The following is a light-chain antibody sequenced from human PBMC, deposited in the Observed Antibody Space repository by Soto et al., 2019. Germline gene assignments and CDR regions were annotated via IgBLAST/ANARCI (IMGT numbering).Light chain of an antibody. J-gene: IGKJ1*01. V-gene: IGKV1-9*01. CDR2: AAS. CDR1: QGISTY. CDR3: QQSYSTPRT. Sequence: DIHLTQSPSFLSASVGDRVTITCRASQGISTYLAWYQQKPGKAPKLGIEAASTLQRGVPLSFSGSGSGTSFTLTISSLQPEDFATYYCQQSYSTPRTFGQGTKVDIK.